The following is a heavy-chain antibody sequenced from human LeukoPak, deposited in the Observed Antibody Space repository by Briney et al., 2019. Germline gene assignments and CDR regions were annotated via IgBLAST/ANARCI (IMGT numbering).Heavy chain of an antibody. D-gene: IGHD4-17*01. V-gene: IGHV1-24*01. Sequence: ASVKVSCKVSGYTLTELSMHWVRQAPGKGLEWMGGFDPEDGETIYAQKFQGRVTMTEDTSTDTAYMELSSLRSEDTAVYYCAKDRGWQYADYETVAIEHWGQGTLVTVSS. CDR3: AKDRGWQYADYETVAIEH. J-gene: IGHJ4*02. CDR1: GYTLTELS. CDR2: FDPEDGET.